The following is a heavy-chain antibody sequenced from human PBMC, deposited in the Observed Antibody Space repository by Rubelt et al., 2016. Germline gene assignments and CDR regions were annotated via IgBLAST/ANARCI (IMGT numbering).Heavy chain of an antibody. Sequence: APGQGLEWMGWINPNSGGTNYAQKFQGRVTMTRDTSISTAYMELSRLRSDDTAVYYCSRDRNYYDSSGYPDSWGQGTLVTVSS. J-gene: IGHJ4*02. CDR3: SRDRNYYDSSGYPDS. D-gene: IGHD3-22*01. V-gene: IGHV1-2*02. CDR2: INPNSGGT.